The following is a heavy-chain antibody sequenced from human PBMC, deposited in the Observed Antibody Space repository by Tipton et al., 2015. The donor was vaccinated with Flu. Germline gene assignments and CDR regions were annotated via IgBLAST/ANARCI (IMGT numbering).Heavy chain of an antibody. V-gene: IGHV4-59*01. D-gene: IGHD3-22*01. CDR3: ARLVHYDSSGYYSAWVDY. CDR2: IYYSGST. J-gene: IGHJ4*02. Sequence: TLSLTCTVSGSSISSYYWSWIRQPPGKGLEWIGYIYYSGSTNYNPSLKSRVTISVDTSKNQFSLKLSSVTAADTAVYYCARLVHYDSSGYYSAWVDYWGQGTLVTVSS. CDR1: GSSISSYY.